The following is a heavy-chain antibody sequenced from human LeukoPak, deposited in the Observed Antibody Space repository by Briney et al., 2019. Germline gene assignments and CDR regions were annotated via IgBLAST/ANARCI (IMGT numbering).Heavy chain of an antibody. D-gene: IGHD6-19*01. CDR3: ARDLYSSGWGANDY. V-gene: IGHV1-18*01. J-gene: IGHJ4*02. CDR1: GGTFSSYA. CDR2: ISAYNGNT. Sequence: GASVKVSCKASGGTFSSYAISWVRQAPRQGLEWMGWISAYNGNTNYAQKLQGRVTMTTDTSTSTAYMELRSLRSDDTAVYYCARDLYSSGWGANDYWGQGTLVTVSS.